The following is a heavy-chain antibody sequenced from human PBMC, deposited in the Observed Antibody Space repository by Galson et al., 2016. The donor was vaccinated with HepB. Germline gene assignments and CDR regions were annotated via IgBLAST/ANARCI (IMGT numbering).Heavy chain of an antibody. D-gene: IGHD3-22*01. CDR3: AVLGMYYRDTSDYFTEDF. J-gene: IGHJ4*02. CDR2: VRASGNGGST. CDR1: GFTSSNYD. Sequence: LRLSCAASGFTSSNYDMSWVRQAPGKGLQWVSVVRASGNGGSTHYADSVKGRFTISRDTSKNTLYLQMNSLRAEDTAVYYCAVLGMYYRDTSDYFTEDFWGQGTLVTVSS. V-gene: IGHV3-23*01.